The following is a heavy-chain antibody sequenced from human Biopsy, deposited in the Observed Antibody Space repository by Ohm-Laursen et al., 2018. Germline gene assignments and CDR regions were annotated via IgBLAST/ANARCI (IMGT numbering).Heavy chain of an antibody. CDR3: TKAGSQDGFDI. V-gene: IGHV3-23*01. CDR1: GFTFSSYA. D-gene: IGHD3-10*01. Sequence: SLRLSCAASGFTFSSYAMNWVRQAPGKGLEWVSLISGSGDTAYYPDSVKGRFTISRDNSKNTLYLEMNSLRTEETAKYYCTKAGSQDGFDIWGPGTMVTVSS. CDR2: ISGSGDTA. J-gene: IGHJ3*02.